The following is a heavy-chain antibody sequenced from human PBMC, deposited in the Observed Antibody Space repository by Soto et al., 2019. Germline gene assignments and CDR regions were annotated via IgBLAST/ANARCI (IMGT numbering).Heavy chain of an antibody. D-gene: IGHD3-3*01. CDR2: IYYSGST. CDR3: ARDRARFLEWLHMDV. V-gene: IGHV4-59*01. J-gene: IGHJ6*03. Sequence: QVQLQESGPGLVKPSETLSLTCTVSGGSISSYYWSWIRQPPGKGLEWIGYIYYSGSTNYNPSLKSRVTISVDTSKNQFSLKLSSVTAADTAVYYCARDRARFLEWLHMDVWGKGTTVTVSS. CDR1: GGSISSYY.